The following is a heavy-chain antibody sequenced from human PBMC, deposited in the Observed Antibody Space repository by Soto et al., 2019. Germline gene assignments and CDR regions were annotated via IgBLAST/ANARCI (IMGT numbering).Heavy chain of an antibody. D-gene: IGHD3-10*01. CDR2: ISYDGSNK. CDR1: GFTFSSYG. Sequence: QVQLVESGGGVVQPGRSLRLSCAASGFTFSSYGMHWVRQAPGKGLEWVAVISYDGSNKYYADSVKGRFTISRDNSQNTLYLEMNSRRAEDTAVYYCAKDWGSYYYGSGSDLRDTDYWGQGTLGTVSS. V-gene: IGHV3-30*18. CDR3: AKDWGSYYYGSGSDLRDTDY. J-gene: IGHJ4*02.